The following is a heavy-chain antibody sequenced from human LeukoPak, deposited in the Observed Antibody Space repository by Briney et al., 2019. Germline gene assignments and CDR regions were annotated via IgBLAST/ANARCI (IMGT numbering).Heavy chain of an antibody. Sequence: GGSLRLSCAASGFTFNNYWMSWVRQAPGKGLEWVANIKQGGSEKYYVDSVKGRFTISRDNAKNFLYLHMNSLKVEDTAVYYCGRGMDVWGQGAMVTVSS. V-gene: IGHV3-7*04. CDR3: GRGMDV. J-gene: IGHJ6*01. CDR1: GFTFNNYW. CDR2: IKQGGSEK.